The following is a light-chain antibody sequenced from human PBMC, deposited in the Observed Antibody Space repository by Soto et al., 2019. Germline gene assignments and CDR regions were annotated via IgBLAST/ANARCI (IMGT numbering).Light chain of an antibody. CDR3: FSYAGNSIWL. V-gene: IGLV2-23*02. CDR1: SSDVGGYDY. J-gene: IGLJ2*01. Sequence: QSALTQPASVSGSPGQSVTISCTGTSSDVGGYDYVSWYQQHPGTAPKLILYEVNNRPSGVSNRFSGSKSGYTASLTISGLQAEDEADYFCFSYAGNSIWLFGGGTQLTVL. CDR2: EVN.